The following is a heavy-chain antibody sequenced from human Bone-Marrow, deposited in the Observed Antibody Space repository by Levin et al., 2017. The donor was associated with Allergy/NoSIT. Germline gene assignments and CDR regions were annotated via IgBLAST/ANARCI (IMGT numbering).Heavy chain of an antibody. J-gene: IGHJ5*02. V-gene: IGHV4-59*01. D-gene: IGHD3-3*01. CDR3: ARVTMGWFDP. CDR1: GGSINDYY. CDR2: IFYSGST. Sequence: SETLSLTCTVSGGSINDYYWSWIRQPPGKGLEWIGYIFYSGSTNYNPSLKSRLTISVDMSKRHCSLKLSSVTAADTAVYYCARVTMGWFDPWGQGTLVTVSS.